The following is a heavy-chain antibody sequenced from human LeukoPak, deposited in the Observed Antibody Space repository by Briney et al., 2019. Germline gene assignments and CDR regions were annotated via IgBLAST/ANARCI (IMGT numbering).Heavy chain of an antibody. Sequence: SETLSLTCAVYGGXFNNYYWTWIRQRPGKRLEWIGETLHSGSTNHNPSLKSRVTLSVDTSKKQFSLRLSSVTAADSGLYYCARREWGGGPSALGVWGQGTLVTVSS. J-gene: IGHJ4*02. CDR1: GGXFNNYY. CDR2: TLHSGST. CDR3: ARREWGGGPSALGV. V-gene: IGHV4-34*12. D-gene: IGHD2-15*01.